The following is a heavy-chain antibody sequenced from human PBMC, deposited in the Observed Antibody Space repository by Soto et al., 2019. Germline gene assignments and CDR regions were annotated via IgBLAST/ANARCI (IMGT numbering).Heavy chain of an antibody. CDR1: GFTFSSYA. V-gene: IGHV3-23*01. CDR2: ISGSGGST. CDR3: AKAPRGPGYYYYGMDV. J-gene: IGHJ6*02. D-gene: IGHD3-10*01. Sequence: RLSCAASGFTFSSYAMSWVRQAPGKGLEWVSAISGSGGSTYYADSVKGRFTISRDNSKNTLYLQMNSLRAEDTAVYYCAKAPRGPGYYYYGMDVWGQGTTVTVSS.